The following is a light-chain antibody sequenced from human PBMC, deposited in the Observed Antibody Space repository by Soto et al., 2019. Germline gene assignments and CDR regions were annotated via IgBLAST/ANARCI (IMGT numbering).Light chain of an antibody. CDR2: ATS. J-gene: IGKJ2*01. CDR3: QQADSFPHT. V-gene: IGKV1-12*01. CDR1: QGISRW. Sequence: DIQMTQSPSSVSASVGDRVTITCRASQGISRWLAWYQQKPGKAPKLLIYATSTLQSGVPARFSGSGSGTEFTLTISSLQPEDFATYYCQQADSFPHTFGQGTSLEIK.